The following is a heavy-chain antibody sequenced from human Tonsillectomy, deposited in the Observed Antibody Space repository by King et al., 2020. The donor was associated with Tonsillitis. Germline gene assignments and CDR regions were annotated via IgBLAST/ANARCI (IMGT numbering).Heavy chain of an antibody. CDR3: ARDIWLHDY. Sequence: VQLVQSGGGGVQPGRSLRLSCAASGFTFSSYAMHWVRQAPGKGLEWVAVISYDGSNKYYADSVKGRFTISRDNSKNTLYLQMNSLRAEDTAVYYCARDIWLHDYWGQGTLVTVSS. V-gene: IGHV3-30*01. J-gene: IGHJ4*02. CDR2: ISYDGSNK. D-gene: IGHD5-24*01. CDR1: GFTFSSYA.